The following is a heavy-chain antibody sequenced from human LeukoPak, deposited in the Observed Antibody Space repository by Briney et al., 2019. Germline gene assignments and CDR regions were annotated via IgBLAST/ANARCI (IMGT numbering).Heavy chain of an antibody. J-gene: IGHJ4*02. CDR1: GITSNSYW. CDR2: IKADRREK. V-gene: IGHV3-7*01. CDR3: ARYSETYHAFDY. Sequence: HPGGSLRLSCGASGITSNSYWMTWVRQAPGKGLEWVANIKADRREKYSVDSLKGRLSISRDNARNSFYLQMNSLGADDTAVYYCARYSETYHAFDYWGQGTLVTVSS. D-gene: IGHD1-26*01.